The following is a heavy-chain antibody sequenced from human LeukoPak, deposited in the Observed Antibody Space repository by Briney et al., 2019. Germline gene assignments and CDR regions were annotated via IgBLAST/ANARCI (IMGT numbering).Heavy chain of an antibody. CDR2: IIPIFGTA. Sequence: GASVKVSCKASVGTFSSYAISWVRQAPGQGLEWMGGIIPIFGTANYAQKFQGRVTITTDESTSTAYMELSSLRSEDTPVYYCARDPSSSFHWFDPWGQGTLVTVSS. CDR1: VGTFSSYA. J-gene: IGHJ5*02. V-gene: IGHV1-69*05. CDR3: ARDPSSSFHWFDP. D-gene: IGHD6-6*01.